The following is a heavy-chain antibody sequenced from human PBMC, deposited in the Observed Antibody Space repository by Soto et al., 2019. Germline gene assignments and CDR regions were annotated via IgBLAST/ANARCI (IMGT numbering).Heavy chain of an antibody. V-gene: IGHV1-8*01. CDR1: GYTFTSYD. J-gene: IGHJ1*01. Sequence: QVQPLQSGAEVKKPGASVKISCKASGYTFTSYDINWVRQATVQALEWMVWMNPNSGNTGYAQKVQGRVPMTRNTSLSTAYMELDSLRSEGQAVYFCAGGAEGQWLGSVGYFQHWGQGTLVTFSS. CDR3: AGGAEGQWLGSVGYFQH. D-gene: IGHD6-19*01. CDR2: MNPNSGNT.